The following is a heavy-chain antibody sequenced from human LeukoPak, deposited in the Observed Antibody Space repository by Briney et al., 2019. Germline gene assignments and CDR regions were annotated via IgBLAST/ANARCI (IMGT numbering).Heavy chain of an antibody. J-gene: IGHJ3*02. Sequence: PSETLSLTCTVSGGSISSYYWSWIRQPPGKGLEWIGYIYYSGSTNYNPSLKSRVTISVDTSKNQFSLKLSSVTAADTAVYYCARQSMPYGDPGAFDIWGQGTMVTVSS. CDR2: IYYSGST. CDR1: GGSISSYY. CDR3: ARQSMPYGDPGAFDI. V-gene: IGHV4-59*08. D-gene: IGHD4-17*01.